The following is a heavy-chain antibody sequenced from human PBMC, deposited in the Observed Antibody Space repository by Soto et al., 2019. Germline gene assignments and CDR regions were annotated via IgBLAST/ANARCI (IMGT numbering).Heavy chain of an antibody. J-gene: IGHJ4*02. V-gene: IGHV1-69*01. CDR1: GGTFSSYA. Sequence: QVPLVQSGAEVKKPGSSMKVSCKASGGTFSSYAISWVRQAPGQGLEWMGGIIPIFGTANYAQKFQGRVTITADESTSTAYMELSSLRSEDTAVYYCETAPRVLTGYSLWGQGTLVTVSS. D-gene: IGHD3-9*01. CDR2: IIPIFGTA. CDR3: ETAPRVLTGYSL.